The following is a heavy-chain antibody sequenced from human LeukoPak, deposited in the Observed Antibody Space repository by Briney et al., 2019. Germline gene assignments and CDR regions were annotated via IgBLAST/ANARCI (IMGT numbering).Heavy chain of an antibody. D-gene: IGHD1-26*01. J-gene: IGHJ4*02. Sequence: GGSLRLSCAASGFSGFTFRSYAMSWVRRAPGKGLEWVSSMSGDETNTYYADSVKGRFTISRDNSKNTLFLQMDSLRAEDTAVYYCARGGGRVGSYFDYWGQGTLVTVSS. V-gene: IGHV3-23*01. CDR1: GFSGFTFRSYA. CDR3: ARGGGRVGSYFDY. CDR2: MSGDETNT.